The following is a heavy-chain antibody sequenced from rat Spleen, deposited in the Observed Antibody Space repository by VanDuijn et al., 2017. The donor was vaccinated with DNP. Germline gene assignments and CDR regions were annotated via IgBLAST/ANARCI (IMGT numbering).Heavy chain of an antibody. CDR1: GYSITSGYR. CDR2: IDSAGIT. J-gene: IGHJ3*01. Sequence: EVQLQESGPGLVKPSQSLSLTCSVTGYSITSGYRWSWIQKFPGNRLEWMGFIDSAGITNYNPSLKSRISITRDTSKNQFFLQVNSVISEDTATYYCARSGYSSGGSWFAYWGQGTLVAVSS. CDR3: ARSGYSSGGSWFAY. D-gene: IGHD1-1*01. V-gene: IGHV3-3*01.